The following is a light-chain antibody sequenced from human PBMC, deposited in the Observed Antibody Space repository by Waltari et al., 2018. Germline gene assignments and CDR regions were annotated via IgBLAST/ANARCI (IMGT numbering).Light chain of an antibody. Sequence: QSALTQPASVSGSPGQSVTISCTVTSSDVACYNLVSWYQQHPGKAPKLMIYEVSKRPSGVSNRFSGSKSGNTASLTISGLQAEDEADYYCCSYAGSSTYYVFGTGTKVTVL. CDR2: EVS. V-gene: IGLV2-23*02. CDR3: CSYAGSSTYYV. J-gene: IGLJ1*01. CDR1: SSDVACYNL.